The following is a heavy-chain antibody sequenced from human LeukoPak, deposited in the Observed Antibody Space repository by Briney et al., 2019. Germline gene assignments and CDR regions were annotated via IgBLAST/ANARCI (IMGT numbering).Heavy chain of an antibody. Sequence: PGGSLRLSCAASGFTFSSYAMSWVRQAPGKGLEWVSAIRGSGGSTYYADSVKGRFTISRDNSKNTLYLQMNSLRAEDTAVYYCAKGKDDYYGSVLNWFDPWGQGTLVTVSS. D-gene: IGHD3-10*01. J-gene: IGHJ5*02. CDR1: GFTFSSYA. CDR2: IRGSGGST. V-gene: IGHV3-23*01. CDR3: AKGKDDYYGSVLNWFDP.